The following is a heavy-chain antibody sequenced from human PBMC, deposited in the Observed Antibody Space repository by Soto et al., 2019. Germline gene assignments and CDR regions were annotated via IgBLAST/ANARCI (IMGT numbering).Heavy chain of an antibody. CDR3: ARGRRYSSSSSSYYGMDV. CDR1: GGTFSSYA. V-gene: IGHV1-69*14. CDR2: IIPIFGTA. J-gene: IGHJ6*02. Sequence: QVQLVQSGAEVKKPGSSVKVSCKASGGTFSSYAISWVRQAPGQGLEWMGGIIPIFGTANYAQKFQGRVTITADKSTSTAYMELSSLRSEDTAVYYCARGRRYSSSSSSYYGMDVWGQGTTVTVSS. D-gene: IGHD6-6*01.